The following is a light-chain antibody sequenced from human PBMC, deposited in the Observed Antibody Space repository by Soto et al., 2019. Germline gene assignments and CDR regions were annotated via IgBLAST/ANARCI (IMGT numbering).Light chain of an antibody. V-gene: IGKV3D-15*01. CDR2: GAS. CDR1: QSVISN. J-gene: IGKJ3*01. Sequence: IVMTQSPVTLSVSPGGRATLSCRASQSVISNLAWYQHKPGQAPRLLIYGASIRATGIPARFSGSGSGTEFTLTISSLQSEEFAIYFCQQYNDWPFTFGPGTKVDIK. CDR3: QQYNDWPFT.